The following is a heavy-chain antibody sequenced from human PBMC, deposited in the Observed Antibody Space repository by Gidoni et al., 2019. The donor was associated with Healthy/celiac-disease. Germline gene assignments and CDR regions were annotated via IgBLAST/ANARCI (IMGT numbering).Heavy chain of an antibody. V-gene: IGHV3-30*04. CDR3: AREEVTMIVVVTLFGMDV. D-gene: IGHD3-22*01. CDR1: GCPFRSSA. CDR2: ISYDGSNK. Sequence: QVQLVASGGGVVQPGRSLRPSCAASGCPFRSSAMHWVRQAPGKGLEWVAVISYDGSNKYYSDSVKGRFTISRDNSKNTLYLQMNSLRAEDTAVYYCAREEVTMIVVVTLFGMDVWGQGTTVTVSS. J-gene: IGHJ6*02.